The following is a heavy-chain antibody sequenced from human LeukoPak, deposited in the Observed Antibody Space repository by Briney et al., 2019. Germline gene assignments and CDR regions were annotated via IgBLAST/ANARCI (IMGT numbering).Heavy chain of an antibody. CDR3: ARDVGIAVAGTFDY. Sequence: GGSLRLSCAASGFTFSSYAMHWVRQAPGKGLEWVAVISYDGSNKYYADSVKGRFTISRDNSKNTLYPQMNSLRAEDTAVYYCARDVGIAVAGTFDYWGQGTLVTVSS. CDR1: GFTFSSYA. CDR2: ISYDGSNK. J-gene: IGHJ4*02. V-gene: IGHV3-30*01. D-gene: IGHD6-19*01.